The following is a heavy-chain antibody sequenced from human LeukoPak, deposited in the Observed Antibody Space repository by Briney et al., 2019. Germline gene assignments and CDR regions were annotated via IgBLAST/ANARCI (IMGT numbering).Heavy chain of an antibody. Sequence: GGSLRFSCAASGFTFSSYAMSWVRQAPGKGLEWVSAISGSGGSTYYADSVKGRFTISRDNSKNTLYLQMNSLKAEDTAVYYCAKGGYYLGDAFDIWGQGTMVTVST. CDR2: ISGSGGST. CDR3: AKGGYYLGDAFDI. D-gene: IGHD3-22*01. J-gene: IGHJ3*02. CDR1: GFTFSSYA. V-gene: IGHV3-23*01.